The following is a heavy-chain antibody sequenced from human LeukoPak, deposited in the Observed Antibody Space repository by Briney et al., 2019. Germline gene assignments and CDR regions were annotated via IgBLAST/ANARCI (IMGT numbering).Heavy chain of an antibody. CDR1: GFTFSSYE. CDR2: ISSSGSTI. J-gene: IGHJ3*02. V-gene: IGHV3-48*03. D-gene: IGHD2-21*02. Sequence: PGGSLRHSCAASGFTFSSYEMNWVRQAPGKGLEWVSYISSSGSTIYYADSVKGRFTISRDNAKNSLYLQMNSLRAEDTAVYYCARECGGDCYLGDAFDIWGQVTIVTVSS. CDR3: ARECGGDCYLGDAFDI.